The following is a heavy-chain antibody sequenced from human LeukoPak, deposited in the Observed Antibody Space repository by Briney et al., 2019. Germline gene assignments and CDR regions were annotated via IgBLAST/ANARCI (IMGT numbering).Heavy chain of an antibody. Sequence: PGGSLRLSCAASGFTFSTYAMSWVRQAPGEGLEWVSVISGSGGSTYYADSVKGRFSISRDNSKNTLYLQMNSLRVEDTAVYYCAKPERGYDMLIEYSRWGQGTLVTVSS. CDR2: ISGSGGST. V-gene: IGHV3-23*01. CDR1: GFTFSTYA. D-gene: IGHD3-9*01. CDR3: AKPERGYDMLIEYSR. J-gene: IGHJ4*02.